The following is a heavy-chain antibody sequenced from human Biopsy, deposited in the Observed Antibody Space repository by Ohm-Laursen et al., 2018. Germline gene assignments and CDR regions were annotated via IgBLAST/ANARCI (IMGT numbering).Heavy chain of an antibody. CDR3: ARDRGFYSDRTVPGYFDL. D-gene: IGHD3-22*01. CDR2: VYYTGST. J-gene: IGHJ2*01. Sequence: SETLSLTCTVSGDSISSYYWSWIRQPPGKGLEWIGYVYYTGSTDYNPSLQSRVTISVDTSKNHFSLRFRSVTPADTAIYYCARDRGFYSDRTVPGYFDLWGRGTLVTVSS. CDR1: GDSISSYY. V-gene: IGHV4-59*01.